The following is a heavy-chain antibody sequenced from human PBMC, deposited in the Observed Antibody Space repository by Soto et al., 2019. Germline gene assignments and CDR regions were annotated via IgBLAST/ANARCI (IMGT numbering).Heavy chain of an antibody. CDR2: INPNSGGT. J-gene: IGHJ6*02. D-gene: IGHD6-13*01. CDR1: GYTFTGYY. V-gene: IGHV1-2*04. Sequence: ASVKVSCKASGYTFTGYYMHWVRQAPGQGLEWMGWINPNSGGTNYAQKFQGWVTMTRDTSISTAYMELSRLRSDDTAVYYCARATLPAAAGMGEYYYYYGMDVWGQGTTVTVSS. CDR3: ARATLPAAAGMGEYYYYYGMDV.